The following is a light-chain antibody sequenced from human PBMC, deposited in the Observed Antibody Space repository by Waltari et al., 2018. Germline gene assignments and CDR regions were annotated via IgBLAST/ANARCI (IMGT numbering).Light chain of an antibody. CDR3: SSYTRGSTVI. CDR2: GVS. J-gene: IGLJ2*01. V-gene: IGLV2-14*01. Sequence: QSALTQPASVSGSPGQSITISCTGTSSDVGAYNYVSWYQQHPGKAPKLMIYGVSDRPYGVSIRFSGSKSAKTASLTISGLQAEDEADYYCSSYTRGSTVIFGGGTKLTVL. CDR1: SSDVGAYNY.